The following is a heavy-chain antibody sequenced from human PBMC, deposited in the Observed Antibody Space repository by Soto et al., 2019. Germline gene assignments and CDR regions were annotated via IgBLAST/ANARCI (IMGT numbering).Heavy chain of an antibody. CDR2: ISSSSSYI. CDR3: ATSSGIAFSRAPKSYYYYYYMDV. D-gene: IGHD6-13*01. CDR1: GFTFSSYS. Sequence: GGSLRLSCAASGFTFSSYSMNWVRQAPGKGLEWVSSISSSSSYIYYADSVKGRFTISRDNAKNSLYLQMNSLRAEDTAVYYCATSSGIAFSRAPKSYYYYYYMDVWGKGTTVTVSS. V-gene: IGHV3-21*01. J-gene: IGHJ6*03.